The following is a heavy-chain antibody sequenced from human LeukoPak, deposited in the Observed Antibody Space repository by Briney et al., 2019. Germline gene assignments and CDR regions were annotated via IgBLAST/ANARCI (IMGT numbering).Heavy chain of an antibody. J-gene: IGHJ5*02. Sequence: SETLSLTCTVSGDSIRSGDNSWSWIRQHPGKGLEWIGYIYYTGSTFYNPSLKSRVSISIDTPKNQFSLRLNSVTAADTAVYYCAKDGVSGNDWFDPWGQGTLVTVSS. V-gene: IGHV4-31*03. CDR1: GDSIRSGDNS. CDR2: IYYTGST. D-gene: IGHD4-23*01. CDR3: AKDGVSGNDWFDP.